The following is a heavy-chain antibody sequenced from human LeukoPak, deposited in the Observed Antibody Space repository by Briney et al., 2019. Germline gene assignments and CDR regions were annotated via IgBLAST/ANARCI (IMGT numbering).Heavy chain of an antibody. J-gene: IGHJ4*02. CDR3: ATTPARDSSSWYPIDY. D-gene: IGHD6-13*01. CDR2: INPNSGGT. V-gene: IGHV1-2*02. CDR1: GYTFTGYY. Sequence: ASVKVSCKASGYTFTGYYMHWVRQAPGQGLEWMEWINPNSGGTNYAQKFQGRVTMTRDTSISTAYMELSSLRSEDTAVYYCATTPARDSSSWYPIDYWGQGTLVTVSS.